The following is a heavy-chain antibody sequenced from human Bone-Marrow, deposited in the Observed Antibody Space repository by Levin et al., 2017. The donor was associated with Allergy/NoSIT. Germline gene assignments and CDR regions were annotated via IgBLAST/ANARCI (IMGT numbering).Heavy chain of an antibody. CDR3: AKGGISRGNHYDYNDHDS. D-gene: IGHD4-23*01. J-gene: IGHJ4*02. Sequence: GESLKISCAASGFTFSTYAMNWVRQAPGKGLECVSVISGSGGSTYYADSVNGRFSISRDNSKNTLYLQMNSLRAEDTAVYYCAKGGISRGNHYDYNDHDSWGQGTLVTVSS. CDR2: ISGSGGST. V-gene: IGHV3-23*01. CDR1: GFTFSTYA.